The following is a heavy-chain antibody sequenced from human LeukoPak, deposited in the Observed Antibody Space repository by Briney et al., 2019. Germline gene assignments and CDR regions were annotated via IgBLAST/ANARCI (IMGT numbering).Heavy chain of an antibody. D-gene: IGHD6-6*01. CDR2: IIPIFGTA. V-gene: IGHV1-69*13. CDR1: GYTFTSYG. CDR3: ARAPQLVRSGYFDY. Sequence: GASVKVSCKASGYTFTSYGISWVRQAPGQGLEWMGGIIPIFGTANYAQKFQGRVTITADESTSTAYMELSSLRSEDTAVYYCARAPQLVRSGYFDYWGQGTLVTVSS. J-gene: IGHJ4*02.